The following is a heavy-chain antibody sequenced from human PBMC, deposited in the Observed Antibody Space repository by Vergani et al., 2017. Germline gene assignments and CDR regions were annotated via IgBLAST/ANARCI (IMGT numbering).Heavy chain of an antibody. Sequence: VQLVESGGGVVQPGRSLRLSCAASVFTFSSYAMHWVRQAPGKGLVWVSVISYDGSNKYYADSVKGRFTISRDNSKNTLYLQMNRLRDEDTDVYYCAKWGLGIRLQNDRGLDDWGKGTLVKVSS. CDR2: ISYDGSNK. V-gene: IGHV3-30-3*02. D-gene: IGHD4-11*01. CDR1: VFTFSSYA. J-gene: IGHJ4*02. CDR3: AKWGLGIRLQNDRGLDD.